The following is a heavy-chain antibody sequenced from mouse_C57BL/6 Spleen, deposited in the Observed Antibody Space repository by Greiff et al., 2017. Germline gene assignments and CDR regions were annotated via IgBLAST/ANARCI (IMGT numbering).Heavy chain of an antibody. CDR3: ARGDYSNYFAY. D-gene: IGHD2-5*01. Sequence: EVKLVESEGGLVQPGSSMKLSCTASGFTFSDYYMAWVRQVPEKGLEWVANINYDGSSTYYLDSLKSRFIISRDNAKNILYLQMSSLKSEDTATYYCARGDYSNYFAYWGQGTLVTVSA. CDR2: INYDGSST. J-gene: IGHJ3*01. CDR1: GFTFSDYY. V-gene: IGHV5-16*01.